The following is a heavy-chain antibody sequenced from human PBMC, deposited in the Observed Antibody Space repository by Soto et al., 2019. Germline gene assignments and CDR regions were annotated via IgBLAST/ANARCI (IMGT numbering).Heavy chain of an antibody. V-gene: IGHV3-9*01. CDR1: GFTFDDYA. CDR3: AKLGGYSYGAFDY. D-gene: IGHD5-18*01. Sequence: EVQLVESGGGLVQPGRSLRLSCAASGFTFDDYAMHWVRQVPGKGLEWVSGISWNSGNIGYADSVKGRFTISRDNAKNSLYLQMNSLRAEDTALYYCAKLGGYSYGAFDYWGHGTLVTVSS. CDR2: ISWNSGNI. J-gene: IGHJ4*01.